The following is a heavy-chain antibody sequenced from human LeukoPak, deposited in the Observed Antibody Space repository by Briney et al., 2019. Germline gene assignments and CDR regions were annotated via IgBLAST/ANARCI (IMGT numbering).Heavy chain of an antibody. CDR1: GGSIGSSTYS. V-gene: IGHV4-39*01. CDR2: IYYSGST. Sequence: SETLSLTCTVSGGSIGSSTYSWGWIRQPPGKGLEWIGSIYYSGSTYYNPSLKSRVTISVDTSQNQFSLKLSSVTAADTAIYYCAITRHSSGWYDYYYGMDVWGQGTTVTVSS. D-gene: IGHD6-19*01. CDR3: AITRHSSGWYDYYYGMDV. J-gene: IGHJ6*02.